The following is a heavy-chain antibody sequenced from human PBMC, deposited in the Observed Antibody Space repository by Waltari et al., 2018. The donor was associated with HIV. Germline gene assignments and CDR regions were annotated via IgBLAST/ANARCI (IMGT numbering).Heavy chain of an antibody. D-gene: IGHD2-15*01. CDR2: INHSGSA. Sequence: QVQLQRGGARLLEPSETLSLSCVVSGGSNYYWPWIRQTPGKGLEWIGEINHSGSARYNPSLRSRVTISLQTSKNQFSLTLDSVTAADAAIYYCARRLRVIADSRDLYFDSWGQGTLVAVSS. CDR3: ARRLRVIADSRDLYFDS. V-gene: IGHV4-34*01. CDR1: GGSNYY. J-gene: IGHJ4*02.